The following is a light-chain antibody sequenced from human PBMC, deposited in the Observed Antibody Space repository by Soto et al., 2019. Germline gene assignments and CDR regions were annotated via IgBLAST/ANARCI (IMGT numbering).Light chain of an antibody. J-gene: IGLJ3*02. CDR3: AAWNDSLNGWV. CDR1: SSNIGSNT. CDR2: SNN. Sequence: QAVVTQPPSASGTPGQRVTISCSGSSSNIGSNTVNWYQQLPGTAPKLLIYSNNQRPSGVPDRFSGSNSGTSASLAISGHKSEDEADYYCAAWNDSLNGWVFGGGTQLTVL. V-gene: IGLV1-44*01.